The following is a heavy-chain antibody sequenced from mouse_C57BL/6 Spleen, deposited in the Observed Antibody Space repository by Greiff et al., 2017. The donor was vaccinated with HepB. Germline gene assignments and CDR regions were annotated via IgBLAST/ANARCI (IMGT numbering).Heavy chain of an antibody. CDR2: IPPNSGST. CDR3: ALTTVVEDDYAMDY. D-gene: IGHD1-1*01. Sequence: QVQLQQPGAELVKPGASVKLSCKASGYTFTSYWMHWVKPRPGQGLERTGMIPPNSGSTNYNEKFKSKATLTVDKSSSTAYMQLSSLTSEDSAVYYCALTTVVEDDYAMDYWGQVASVTVSS. CDR1: GYTFTSYW. V-gene: IGHV1-64*01. J-gene: IGHJ4*01.